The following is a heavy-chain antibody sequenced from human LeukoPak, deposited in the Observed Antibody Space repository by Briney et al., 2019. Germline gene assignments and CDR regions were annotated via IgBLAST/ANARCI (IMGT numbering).Heavy chain of an antibody. J-gene: IGHJ4*02. CDR1: GASFSSGDQY. CDR2: IRPSGTL. D-gene: IGHD3-22*01. V-gene: IGHV4-31*03. Sequence: SQTLSLTCTVSGASFSSGDQYWNWIRQSPGKGLEWIGSIRPSGTLYNNPSLESRVTMSMDTSKNQFSLNLNSVTAADTAVYFCSRGLDSRKLGYWGQGTLVTVSS. CDR3: SRGLDSRKLGY.